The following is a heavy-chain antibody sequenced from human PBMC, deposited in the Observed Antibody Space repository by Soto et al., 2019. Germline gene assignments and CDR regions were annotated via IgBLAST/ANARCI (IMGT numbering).Heavy chain of an antibody. V-gene: IGHV1-2*02. CDR1: GYPLPGYY. CDR3: VLLPSCSSAGCPNWNYAVTY. CDR2: MNPNIGGT. J-gene: IGHJ4*02. D-gene: IGHD2-2*01. Sequence: ASVTVSCTASGYPLPGYYIHWVRHAPGQGHECMGWMNPNIGGTKYAQKLRGRVTLTKTTSLSTAYMELNSLRSEDTALNYCVLLPSCSSAGCPNWNYAVTYWGQGTLVTVSS.